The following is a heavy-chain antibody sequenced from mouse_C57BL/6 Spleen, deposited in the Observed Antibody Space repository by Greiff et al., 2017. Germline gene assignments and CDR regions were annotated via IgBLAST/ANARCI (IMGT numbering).Heavy chain of an antibody. J-gene: IGHJ2*01. Sequence: EVKLMESGPELVKPGASVKMSCKASGYTFTDYNMHWVKQSHGKSLEWIGYINPNNGGTSYNQKFKGKATLTVNKSSSTAYMERRSLTSEDSAVYYCARGGGYYYGSSLFDYWGQGTTLTVSS. D-gene: IGHD1-1*01. CDR2: INPNNGGT. CDR1: GYTFTDYN. CDR3: ARGGGYYYGSSLFDY. V-gene: IGHV1-22*01.